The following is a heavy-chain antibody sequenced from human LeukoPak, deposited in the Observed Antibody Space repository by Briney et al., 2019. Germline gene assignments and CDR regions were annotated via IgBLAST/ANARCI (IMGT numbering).Heavy chain of an antibody. CDR2: ISAYNGNT. CDR3: ARSGCSSTSWYDAFDI. V-gene: IGHV1-18*01. J-gene: IGHJ3*02. Sequence: GASVKVSCKASGYTFTSYGISWVRQAPGQGLEWMGWISAYNGNTNYAQKLQGRVTMTTDTSTSTAYMELRSLRSDDTAVYYCARSGCSSTSWYDAFDIWGQGTMVTVSS. CDR1: GYTFTSYG. D-gene: IGHD2-2*01.